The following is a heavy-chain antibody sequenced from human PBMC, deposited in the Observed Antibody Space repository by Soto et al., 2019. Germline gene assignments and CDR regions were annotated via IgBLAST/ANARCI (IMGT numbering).Heavy chain of an antibody. D-gene: IGHD6-19*01. CDR2: ISYDGSNK. V-gene: IGHV3-30*18. CDR3: AKSEIPEAVADNYFDY. CDR1: GFTFSSYG. J-gene: IGHJ4*02. Sequence: GGSLRLSCAASGFTFSSYGMHWVRQAPGKGLEWVAVISYDGSNKYYADSVKGRFTISRDNSKNTLYLQMNSLRAEDTAVYYCAKSEIPEAVADNYFDYWGQGTLVTVSS.